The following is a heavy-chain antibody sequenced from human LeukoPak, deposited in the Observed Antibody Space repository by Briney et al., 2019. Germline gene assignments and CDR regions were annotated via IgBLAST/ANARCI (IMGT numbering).Heavy chain of an antibody. Sequence: GGSLRLSCAASGFTFSSYGMHWVRQAPGKGLEWVAVIWYDGSNKYYADSVKGRFTISRDNSKNTLYLQMNSLRAEDTAVYYCARGGYGGWYLNPYNWFDPWGQGTLVTVSP. J-gene: IGHJ5*02. CDR3: ARGGYGGWYLNPYNWFDP. CDR2: IWYDGSNK. V-gene: IGHV3-33*01. CDR1: GFTFSSYG. D-gene: IGHD6-19*01.